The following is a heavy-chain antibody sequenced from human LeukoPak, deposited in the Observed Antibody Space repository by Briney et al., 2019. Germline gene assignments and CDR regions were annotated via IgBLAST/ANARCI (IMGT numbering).Heavy chain of an antibody. CDR1: GFTFSSYD. D-gene: IGHD2-15*01. V-gene: IGHV3-13*04. CDR3: ARWVPGYCSGGSCYVDY. J-gene: IGHJ4*02. Sequence: GGSLRLSCAASGFTFSSYDMHWVRQVTGKGLEWVSAIGTAGDTYYPGSVKGRFTISRENAKNSLYLQMNSLRAGDTAVYYCARWVPGYCSGGSCYVDYWGQGTLVTVSS. CDR2: IGTAGDT.